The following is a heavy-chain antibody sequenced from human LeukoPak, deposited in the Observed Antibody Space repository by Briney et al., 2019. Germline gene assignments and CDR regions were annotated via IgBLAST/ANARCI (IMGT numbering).Heavy chain of an antibody. CDR1: GYTFIGYY. D-gene: IGHD2-15*01. V-gene: IGHV1-2*02. CDR2: INPNSGGT. CDR3: ARAGCSAGTCFSSEHNWFDP. J-gene: IGHJ5*02. Sequence: ASVKVSCKASGYTFIGYYMHWVRQAPGQGLEWMGWINPNSGGTNFAQNFRGRVTMTRDTSINTAYMELSRLRSDDTAVYYCARAGCSAGTCFSSEHNWFDPWGQGTLVTVSS.